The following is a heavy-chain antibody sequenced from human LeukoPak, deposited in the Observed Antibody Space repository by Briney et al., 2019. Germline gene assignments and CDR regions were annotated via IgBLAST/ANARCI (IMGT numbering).Heavy chain of an antibody. J-gene: IGHJ4*02. Sequence: PPETLSLTCAVYGGSFSGYYWSWIRQPPGKGLEWIGEINHSGSTNYNPSLKSRVTISVDTSKNQFSLKLSSVTAADTAVYYCARRGCSSTSCYLSMAYFDYWGQGTLVTVSS. CDR1: GGSFSGYY. CDR3: ARRGCSSTSCYLSMAYFDY. CDR2: INHSGST. D-gene: IGHD2-2*01. V-gene: IGHV4-34*01.